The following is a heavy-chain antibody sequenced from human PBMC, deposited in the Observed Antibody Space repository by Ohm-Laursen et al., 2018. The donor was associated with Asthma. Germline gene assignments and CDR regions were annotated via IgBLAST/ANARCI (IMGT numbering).Heavy chain of an antibody. V-gene: IGHV4-59*01. J-gene: IGHJ5*02. CDR3: ARDRVFWFDP. Sequence: SETLSLTCTVSGGTISSYYWSWIRQPPGKGLEWIGYIYYSGSTNYNPSLKSRVTISVDTSKNQFSLKLSSVTAADTAVYYCARDRVFWFDPWGQGTLVTVSS. CDR2: IYYSGST. CDR1: GGTISSYY. D-gene: IGHD2-8*01.